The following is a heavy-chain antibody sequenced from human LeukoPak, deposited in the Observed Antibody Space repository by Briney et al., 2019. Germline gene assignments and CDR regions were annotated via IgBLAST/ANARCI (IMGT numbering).Heavy chain of an antibody. D-gene: IGHD4-4*01. CDR2: IKQDGSEK. CDR1: EFIFSNYW. J-gene: IGHJ4*02. CDR3: ARLGMTTALDY. Sequence: GGSLRLSCEGSEFIFSNYWMSWVRQAPGKGLEWVAQIKQDGSEKYYVESVKGRFTISRDNAKNSLFLQMNSLRAEDTAVYRCARLGMTTALDYWGQGTLVIVSS. V-gene: IGHV3-7*01.